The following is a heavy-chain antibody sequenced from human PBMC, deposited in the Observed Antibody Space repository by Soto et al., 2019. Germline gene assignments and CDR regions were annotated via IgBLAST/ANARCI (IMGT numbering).Heavy chain of an antibody. V-gene: IGHV3-49*04. CDR2: IRSNIYGGTT. CDR1: GFKFGDFG. CDR3: TRDRDPFEY. J-gene: IGHJ4*02. Sequence: EVNLVESGGDLVQPGRSLRLSCTASGFKFGDFGLSWVRQAPGKGLEWISFIRSNIYGGTTDYAASVKGRFIISRDDSKGAVYLQMSNLTTEDTAVYYCTRDRDPFEYWGQGVLVTVSS.